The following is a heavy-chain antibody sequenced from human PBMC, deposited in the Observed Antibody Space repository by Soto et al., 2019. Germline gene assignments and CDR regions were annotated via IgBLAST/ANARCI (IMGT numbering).Heavy chain of an antibody. Sequence: QVQLVQSGAEEKKPGASVKVSCKASGYTFISYSMHWVRQAPGQRLEWMGWLNVGNGNTKYSQKFQGRVTITGDTSASTGYMELSSLRSEDTAVYYCARERWASGSRWFDPWGQGTLVTVSS. CDR3: ARERWASGSRWFDP. CDR2: LNVGNGNT. V-gene: IGHV1-3*05. J-gene: IGHJ5*02. CDR1: GYTFISYS. D-gene: IGHD6-19*01.